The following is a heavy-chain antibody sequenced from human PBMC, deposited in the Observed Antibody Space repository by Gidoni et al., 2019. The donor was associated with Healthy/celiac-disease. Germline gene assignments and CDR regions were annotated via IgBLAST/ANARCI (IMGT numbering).Heavy chain of an antibody. CDR2: ISSSSSYI. Sequence: EVQLVESGGGPVKPGGSLCLSSAASGFTFRSYSMNWVRQAPGKGLEWVSSISSSSSYIYYADSVKGRFTISRDNAKNSLYLQMNSLRAEDTAVYYCARGGELNLNFWGQGTLVTVSS. CDR1: GFTFRSYS. J-gene: IGHJ4*02. CDR3: ARGGELNLNF. D-gene: IGHD1-7*01. V-gene: IGHV3-21*01.